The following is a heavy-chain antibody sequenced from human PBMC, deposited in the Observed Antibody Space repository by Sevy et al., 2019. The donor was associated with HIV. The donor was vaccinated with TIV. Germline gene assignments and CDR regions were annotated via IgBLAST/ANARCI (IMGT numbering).Heavy chain of an antibody. CDR2: IKSKTDGGTT. CDR3: TTDGGGYNYGYSFDY. D-gene: IGHD5-18*01. J-gene: IGHJ4*02. CDR1: GFTFSNAW. V-gene: IGHV3-15*07. Sequence: GGSLSLSCAASGFTFSNAWMNWVRQAPGKGLEWVVRIKSKTDGGTTDYAAPVKGRFTISRDDSKNTLYLQMNSLKTEDTAVYYCTTDGGGYNYGYSFDYWGQGTLVTVSS.